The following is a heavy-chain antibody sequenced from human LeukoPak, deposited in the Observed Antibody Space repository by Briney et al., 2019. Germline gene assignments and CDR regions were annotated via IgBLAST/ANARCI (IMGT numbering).Heavy chain of an antibody. CDR2: IYYSGST. Sequence: KPSETLSLTGTVSGGSISSSSYYWGWIRQPPGKGLEWIGSIYYSGSTYYNPSLKSRVTISVDTSKSQFSLKLSSVTAADTAVYYCATLNDNIVVVPAAQPADNDYWGQGTLVTVSS. D-gene: IGHD2-2*01. CDR3: ATLNDNIVVVPAAQPADNDY. CDR1: GGSISSSSYY. V-gene: IGHV4-39*07. J-gene: IGHJ4*02.